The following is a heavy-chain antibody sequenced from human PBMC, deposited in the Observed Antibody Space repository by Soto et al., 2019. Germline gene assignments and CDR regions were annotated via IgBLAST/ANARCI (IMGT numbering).Heavy chain of an antibody. CDR3: ARGSGYDSQGAFDI. D-gene: IGHD5-12*01. J-gene: IGHJ3*02. CDR1: GGTFRSYT. CDR2: IIPILGIA. Sequence: ASVQGSCKASGGTFRSYTSIWVRQAPGQGLEWMGRIIPILGIANYAQKFQGRVTITADKSTSTAYMELSSLRSEDTAVYYCARGSGYDSQGAFDIWGQGTMVTVSS. V-gene: IGHV1-69*02.